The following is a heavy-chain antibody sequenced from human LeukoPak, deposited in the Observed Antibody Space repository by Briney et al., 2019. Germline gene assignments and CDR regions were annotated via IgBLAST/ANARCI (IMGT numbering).Heavy chain of an antibody. CDR3: AKDFGEAAFDI. D-gene: IGHD3-10*01. CDR1: GFTFSTYN. Sequence: GGSLRLSCAASGFTFSTYNMHWVRQAPGKGLEWVAIISYDGSDKYYADSVKGRFTISRDNSKNTLYLQMNSLRAEDTAVYYCAKDFGEAAFDIWGQGTMVTVSS. J-gene: IGHJ3*02. V-gene: IGHV3-30*18. CDR2: ISYDGSDK.